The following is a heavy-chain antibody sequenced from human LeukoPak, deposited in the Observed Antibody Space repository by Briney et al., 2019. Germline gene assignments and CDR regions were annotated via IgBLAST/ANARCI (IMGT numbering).Heavy chain of an antibody. CDR3: ARDRGTTNAFDI. D-gene: IGHD2/OR15-2a*01. J-gene: IGHJ3*02. CDR2: INPNSGGT. Sequence: ASVKVSCKASGYTFTGSFMHWVRQAPGQGLEWMGRINPNSGGTNYAQKFQGRVTMTRDTSISTAYMELSRLRSDDTAVYYCARDRGTTNAFDIWGQGTMVTVSS. CDR1: GYTFTGSF. V-gene: IGHV1-2*06.